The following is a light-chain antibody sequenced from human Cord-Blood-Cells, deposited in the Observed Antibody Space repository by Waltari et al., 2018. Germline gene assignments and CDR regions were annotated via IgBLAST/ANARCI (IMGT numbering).Light chain of an antibody. J-gene: IGLJ3*02. CDR1: SSDVGGYNY. Sequence: QSALTQPASASGSPGQSITLSCTGNSSDVGGYNYVHWHQQHPGKAPKLMIYDVTKRPAGVSNLFSGSKAGNTASLTISGLQADDDADYYCSSYTSSSTWVFGGGTKLTVL. V-gene: IGLV2-14*03. CDR3: SSYTSSSTWV. CDR2: DVT.